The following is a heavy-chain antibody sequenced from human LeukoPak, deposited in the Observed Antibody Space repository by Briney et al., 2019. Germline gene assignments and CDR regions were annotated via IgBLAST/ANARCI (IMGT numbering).Heavy chain of an antibody. D-gene: IGHD6-6*01. CDR2: ISYDGSNK. Sequence: GGSLRLSCVASGFTFISYSMNWVRQAPGKGLEWVAVISYDGSNKYYTDSVKGRFTISRDNSRNTLYLQMDSLRTEDTAIYYCARAVSPSIAAHYYYGMDVWGQGTTVTVSS. CDR3: ARAVSPSIAAHYYYGMDV. V-gene: IGHV3-30*03. J-gene: IGHJ6*02. CDR1: GFTFISYS.